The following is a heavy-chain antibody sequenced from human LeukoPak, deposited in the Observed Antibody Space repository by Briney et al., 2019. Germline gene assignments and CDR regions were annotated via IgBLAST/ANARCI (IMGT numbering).Heavy chain of an antibody. D-gene: IGHD4-17*01. CDR3: ARAHYGDYDY. CDR1: GFTFSRHG. CDR2: ISSSSSYI. J-gene: IGHJ4*02. V-gene: IGHV3-21*01. Sequence: PGGTLRLSCAASGFTFSRHGMNWVRQAPGKGLEWVSSISSSSSYIYYADSVKGRFTISRDNAKNSLYLQMNSLRAEDTAVYYCARAHYGDYDYWGQGTLVTVSS.